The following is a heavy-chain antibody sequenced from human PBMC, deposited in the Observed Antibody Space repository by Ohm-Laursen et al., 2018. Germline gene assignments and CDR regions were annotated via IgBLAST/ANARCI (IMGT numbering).Heavy chain of an antibody. CDR3: AKGGDGMGV. CDR2: ISWNSGSI. Sequence: SLRLSCAASGFTFDDYAMHWVRQAPGKGLEWVSGISWNSGSIGYADSVKGRFTISRDNAKNSLYLQMNSLRAEDTALYYCAKGGDGMGVWGQGTTVTVSS. CDR1: GFTFDDYA. J-gene: IGHJ6*02. V-gene: IGHV3-9*01.